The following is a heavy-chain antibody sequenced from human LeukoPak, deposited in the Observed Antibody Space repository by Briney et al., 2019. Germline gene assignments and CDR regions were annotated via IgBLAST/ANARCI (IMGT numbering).Heavy chain of an antibody. V-gene: IGHV3-23*01. CDR3: AKDREFTVTTNYFDH. Sequence: PGGSLRLSCAASGFTFSSYAMSWVRQAPGKGLEWVSAISGSVGSTYYADSVKGRFTISRDNSKNTLYLQMNSLRAEDTAVYYCAKDREFTVTTNYFDHWGQGTLVTVSS. J-gene: IGHJ4*02. CDR1: GFTFSSYA. D-gene: IGHD4-17*01. CDR2: ISGSVGST.